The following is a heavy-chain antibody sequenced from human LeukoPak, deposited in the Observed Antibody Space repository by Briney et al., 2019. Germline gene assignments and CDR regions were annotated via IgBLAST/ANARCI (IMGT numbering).Heavy chain of an antibody. V-gene: IGHV3-11*05. Sequence: GGSLRLSCAASGFTFSDYDMSWIRQAPGKGLEWVSYISSSRYTNYADSVKGRFTISRDNAKNSLYLQMNSLRAEDTAVYYCARVLSGYYLFDQWGQGTLVTVSS. CDR1: GFTFSDYD. CDR3: ARVLSGYYLFDQ. J-gene: IGHJ4*02. D-gene: IGHD3-22*01. CDR2: ISSSRYT.